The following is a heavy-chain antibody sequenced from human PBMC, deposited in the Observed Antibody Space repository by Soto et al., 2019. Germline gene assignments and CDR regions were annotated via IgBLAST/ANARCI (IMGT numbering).Heavy chain of an antibody. Sequence: QVQLVQSGAEVKKPGSSVKVSCKASGGTFSSYAISWVRQAPGQGLEWMGGIIPIFGTANYAQKFQGRVTITADESTSTAYMELSSLRSEDTAVYYCAREIAMVRGATIGALDYWGQGTLVTVSS. CDR3: AREIAMVRGATIGALDY. D-gene: IGHD3-10*01. J-gene: IGHJ4*02. CDR2: IIPIFGTA. CDR1: GGTFSSYA. V-gene: IGHV1-69*01.